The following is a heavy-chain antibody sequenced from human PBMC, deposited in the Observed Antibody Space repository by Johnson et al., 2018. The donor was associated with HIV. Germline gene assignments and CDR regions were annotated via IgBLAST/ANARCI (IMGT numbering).Heavy chain of an antibody. Sequence: VQLVESGGGLVQPGRSLRLSCAASGFTFDDYAMHWVRLAPGKGLEWVSGISWNSASIGYADSVKGRFTISRDNAKNSLYLQMTSLRGEDTAVYYCARDRGAARDAFDIWGQGTMVTVAS. CDR2: ISWNSASI. D-gene: IGHD6-6*01. J-gene: IGHJ3*02. CDR3: ARDRGAARDAFDI. V-gene: IGHV3-9*01. CDR1: GFTFDDYA.